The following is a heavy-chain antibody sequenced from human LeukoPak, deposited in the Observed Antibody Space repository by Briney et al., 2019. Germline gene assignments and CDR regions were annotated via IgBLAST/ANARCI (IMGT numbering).Heavy chain of an antibody. V-gene: IGHV4-59*08. CDR3: ARQSYGDYFDY. Sequence: PSETLSLTCTVSGGSISSYYWSWIRQPPGKGLEWIGYIYYRGSTSYNPSLKSRVTILVDTSKNQFSLKLSSVTAAATAVYYCARQSYGDYFDYWGQGTLVTVSS. CDR2: IYYRGST. CDR1: GGSISSYY. J-gene: IGHJ4*02. D-gene: IGHD4-17*01.